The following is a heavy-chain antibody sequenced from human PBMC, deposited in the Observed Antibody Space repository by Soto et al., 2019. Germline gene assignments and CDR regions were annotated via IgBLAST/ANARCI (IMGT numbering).Heavy chain of an antibody. CDR2: IYYSGST. CDR3: ARGTGYSSGWETGFDY. CDR1: GGSISSYY. D-gene: IGHD6-19*01. Sequence: QVQLQESGPGLVKPSETLSLTCTVSGGSISSYYWSWIRQPPGKGLEWIGDIYYSGSTNYNPSLKSRVTISVDTSKNQFSLKLSSVTAADTAVYYCARGTGYSSGWETGFDYWGQGTLVTVSS. V-gene: IGHV4-59*01. J-gene: IGHJ4*02.